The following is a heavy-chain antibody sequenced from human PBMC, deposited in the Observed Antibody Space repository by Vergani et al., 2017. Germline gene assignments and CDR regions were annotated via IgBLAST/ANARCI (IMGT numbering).Heavy chain of an antibody. V-gene: IGHV3-43*02. D-gene: IGHD2-2*01. CDR1: GFTFDDYA. CDR3: AKDRGDIVVVPRRTGYMDV. J-gene: IGHJ6*03. Sequence: EVQLVESGGGVVQPGGSLRLSCAASGFTFDDYAMHWVRQAPGKGLEWVSLISGDGGSTYYADSVKGRFTISRDNSKNSLYLQMNSLRTEDTALYYCAKDRGDIVVVPRRTGYMDVWGKGTTVTVSS. CDR2: ISGDGGST.